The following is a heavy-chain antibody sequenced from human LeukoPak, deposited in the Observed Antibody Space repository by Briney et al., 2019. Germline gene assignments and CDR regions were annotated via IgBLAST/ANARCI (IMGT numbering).Heavy chain of an antibody. CDR1: GFTFTTYA. CDR3: VRRAPGFSSGWLDY. V-gene: IGHV3-64*01. D-gene: IGHD6-19*01. CDR2: ISSSGGST. Sequence: GGSLTLSCAASGFTFTTYAMHWVRQAPGKGLEYVSAISSSGGSTFYANSVKGRFTISRDNLKNTLYLQMGSLRAEDMALYYCVRRAPGFSSGWLDYWGQGTLVTVSS. J-gene: IGHJ4*02.